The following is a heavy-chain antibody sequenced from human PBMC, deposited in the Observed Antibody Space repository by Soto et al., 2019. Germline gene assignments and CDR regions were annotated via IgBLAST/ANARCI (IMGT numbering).Heavy chain of an antibody. CDR2: ISHSMTST. Sequence: EVQLVESGGGLVRPGGSLRISCAASGFALDTYDMNWVRQAPGKGLEWISYISHSMTSTDYADSVRGRFTISRDNAKNSVYLQMNSLRIEDTAVYYWARDAAYPKGRGLTLDFWGEGTLGNVSS. CDR3: ARDAAYPKGRGLTLDF. J-gene: IGHJ4*02. D-gene: IGHD3-10*01. CDR1: GFALDTYD. V-gene: IGHV3-48*03.